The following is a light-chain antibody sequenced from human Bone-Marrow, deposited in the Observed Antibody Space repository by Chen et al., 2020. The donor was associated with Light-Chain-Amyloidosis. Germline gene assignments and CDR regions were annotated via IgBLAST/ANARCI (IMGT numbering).Light chain of an antibody. V-gene: IGLV1-40*01. Sequence: QSVLTQPPSVSGAPGQKVTILCTGSSSNIGAGNDVHWYQQLPGTTTKILIYGNTNRLSGVPSRFSGSKSGTSASLVISGLQPDDEADYHCQIYANATHVFGTGTTVIVL. CDR3: QIYANATHV. J-gene: IGLJ1*01. CDR2: GNT. CDR1: SSNIGAGND.